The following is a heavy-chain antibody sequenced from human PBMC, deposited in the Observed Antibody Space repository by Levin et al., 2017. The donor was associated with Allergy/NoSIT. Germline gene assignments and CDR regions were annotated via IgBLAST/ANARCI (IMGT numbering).Heavy chain of an antibody. V-gene: IGHV3-66*01. CDR2: IYYDDTT. CDR3: ARVPPADY. J-gene: IGHJ4*02. CDR1: GFTVSNNY. Sequence: RGESLKISCAASGFTVSNNYMTWVRQAPGKGLEWVSIIYYDDTTNYADSVKDRFIISRDTSKDTVYLQMNSLRAEDTAVYYCARVPPADYWGQGILVTVSS.